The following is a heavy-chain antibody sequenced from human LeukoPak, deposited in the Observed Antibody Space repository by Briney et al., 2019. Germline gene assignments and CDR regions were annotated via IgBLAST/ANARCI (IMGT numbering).Heavy chain of an antibody. Sequence: ASVKVSCKASGYTFTSYGISWVRQAPGQGLEWMGWISAYNGNTNHAQKLQGRVTMTTDTSTSTAYMELRSLRSDDTAVYYCARDVYHCSSTSCYPSSRDYYYYYGMDVWGQGTTVTVSS. D-gene: IGHD2-2*01. CDR2: ISAYNGNT. CDR1: GYTFTSYG. J-gene: IGHJ6*02. CDR3: ARDVYHCSSTSCYPSSRDYYYYYGMDV. V-gene: IGHV1-18*01.